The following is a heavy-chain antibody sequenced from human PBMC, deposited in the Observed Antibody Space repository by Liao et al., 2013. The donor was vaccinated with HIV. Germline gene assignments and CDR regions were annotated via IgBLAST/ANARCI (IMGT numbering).Heavy chain of an antibody. V-gene: IGHV4-39*07. CDR3: VREDSDSSGYYANY. CDR2: VHYSGTT. J-gene: IGHJ4*02. CDR1: GGSIKSGSYY. Sequence: QLQLQESGPGLVKSSGTLSLTCSVSGGSIKSGSYYWGWIRQAPGKGLEWMGSVHYSGTTYYNPSLKSRVMMSVETSMNQISLTLKSVTAADTAVYFCVREDSDSSGYYANYWGQGALVAVSS. D-gene: IGHD3-22*01.